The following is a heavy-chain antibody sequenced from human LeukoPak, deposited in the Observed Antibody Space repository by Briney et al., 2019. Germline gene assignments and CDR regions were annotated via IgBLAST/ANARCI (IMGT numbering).Heavy chain of an antibody. Sequence: GGSLRLSCAASGFAFSDYYMSWIRQAPGKGLEWVSYISSSGSTIYYADSVKGRFTISRDNAKNSLYLQMNSLRAEDTAVYYCAREPRIQWALHYYYYGMDVWGQGTTVTVSS. D-gene: IGHD1-26*01. CDR3: AREPRIQWALHYYYYGMDV. J-gene: IGHJ6*02. V-gene: IGHV3-11*01. CDR2: ISSSGSTI. CDR1: GFAFSDYY.